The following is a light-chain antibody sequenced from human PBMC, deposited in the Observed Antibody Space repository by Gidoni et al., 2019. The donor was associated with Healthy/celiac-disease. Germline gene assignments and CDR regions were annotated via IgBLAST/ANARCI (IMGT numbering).Light chain of an antibody. CDR1: QSISSW. CDR2: DAS. J-gene: IGKJ3*01. V-gene: IGKV1-5*01. CDR3: QQSFT. Sequence: DIQMTQSPSTRSASVGDRVTITCRASQSISSWLAWYQQKPGKAPKLLFYDASSLVSGVPSRFSGSGSGTEFTITISSLQPDDFATYYCQQSFTFGPGTKVDIK.